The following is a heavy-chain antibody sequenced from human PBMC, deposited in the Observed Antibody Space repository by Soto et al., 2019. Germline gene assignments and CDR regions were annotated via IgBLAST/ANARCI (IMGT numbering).Heavy chain of an antibody. CDR2: IKSVADGGTT. Sequence: EVKLVESGGGLVKPGGSLRLSCAASGFSFKDAWMNWVRQAPGKGLEWVGRIKSVADGGTTEYAAPVNGRFSISRDDSTFTIFRQMNSLQTEDTAVYYCTRRPKAVDIRVGPPDFWGRGTLVTVSA. CDR3: TRRPKAVDIRVGPPDF. V-gene: IGHV3-15*07. D-gene: IGHD2-15*01. CDR1: GFSFKDAW. J-gene: IGHJ4*02.